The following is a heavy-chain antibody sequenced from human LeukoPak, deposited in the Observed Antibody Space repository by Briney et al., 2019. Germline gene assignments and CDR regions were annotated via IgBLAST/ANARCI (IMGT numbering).Heavy chain of an antibody. CDR3: ASGSSSWYRGRWFDP. CDR1: GGSFSGYY. V-gene: IGHV4-34*01. Sequence: SSETLSLTCAVYGGSFSGYYWSWIRQPPGKGLEWNGEINHSGSTNYNPSLKSRVTISVDTSKNQFSLKLSSVTAADTAVYYCASGSSSWYRGRWFDPWGQGTLVTVSS. J-gene: IGHJ5*02. CDR2: INHSGST. D-gene: IGHD6-13*01.